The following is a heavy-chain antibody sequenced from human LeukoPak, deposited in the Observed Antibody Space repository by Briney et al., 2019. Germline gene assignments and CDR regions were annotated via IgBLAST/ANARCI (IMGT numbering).Heavy chain of an antibody. Sequence: AASVKVSCKASGGTFSSYAISWVRQAPGQGLEWMGWISAYNGNTNYAQKLQGRVTMTTDTSTSTAYMELRSLRSDDTAVYYCARPLLVGAVHLTSFDIWGQGTMVTVSS. CDR2: ISAYNGNT. J-gene: IGHJ3*02. CDR3: ARPLLVGAVHLTSFDI. V-gene: IGHV1-18*01. CDR1: GGTFSSYA. D-gene: IGHD1-26*01.